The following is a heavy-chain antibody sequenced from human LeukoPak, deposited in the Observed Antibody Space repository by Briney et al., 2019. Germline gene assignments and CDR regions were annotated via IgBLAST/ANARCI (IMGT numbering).Heavy chain of an antibody. CDR1: GFTFSGSA. Sequence: QSGGSLRLSCAASGFTFSGSAMHWVRQAPGKGLEWVALILSDGSNIHYADSVKGRFTISRDNSKNTLYLQMNSLRAEDTAVYFCARDLDRSYFDYWGQGTLATVSS. CDR2: ILSDGSNI. J-gene: IGHJ4*02. D-gene: IGHD3-22*01. CDR3: ARDLDRSYFDY. V-gene: IGHV3-30-3*01.